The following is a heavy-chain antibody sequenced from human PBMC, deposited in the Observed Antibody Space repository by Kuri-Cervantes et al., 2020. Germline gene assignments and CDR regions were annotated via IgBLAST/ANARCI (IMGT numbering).Heavy chain of an antibody. CDR2: ISWNSGSI. Sequence: GGSLRLSCAASGFTFDDYAMHWVRQAPGKGLEWVSGISWNSGSIGYADSVKGRFTISRDNSKNTLYLQMNSLRAEDTAVYYCARDRKSSGWYFVYYYGMDVWGQGTTVTVSS. V-gene: IGHV3-9*01. CDR3: ARDRKSSGWYFVYYYGMDV. CDR1: GFTFDDYA. D-gene: IGHD6-19*01. J-gene: IGHJ6*02.